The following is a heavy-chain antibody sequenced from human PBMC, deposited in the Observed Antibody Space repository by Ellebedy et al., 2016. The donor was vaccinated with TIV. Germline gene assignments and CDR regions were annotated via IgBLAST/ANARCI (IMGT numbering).Heavy chain of an antibody. CDR3: ARDGPSEASGHYTDN. CDR2: IKYDGSER. Sequence: GESLKISXAASGFTFNRYWMSWVRQAPGKGLEWLANIKYDGSERYYVASVKGRFTISRDNAKNSLFLQMNSLRVEDTAVYYCARDGPSEASGHYTDNWGQGTLVTVSS. V-gene: IGHV3-7*01. CDR1: GFTFNRYW. D-gene: IGHD3-22*01. J-gene: IGHJ4*02.